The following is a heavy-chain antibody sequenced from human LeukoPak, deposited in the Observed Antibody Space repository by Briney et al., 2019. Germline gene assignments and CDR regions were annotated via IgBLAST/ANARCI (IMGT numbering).Heavy chain of an antibody. CDR2: IYSGGST. CDR3: ARGRRAQRPPYSYYGLDV. D-gene: IGHD1-1*01. J-gene: IGHJ6*02. V-gene: IGHV3-66*01. CDR1: GFTVSSKY. Sequence: QPGGSLRLSCAASGFTVSSKYMSWVRQAPGKGLEWVSVIYSGGSTYYADSVKGRFTISRDTPKNTLYLQMDSLRAEDTAFYYCARGRRAQRPPYSYYGLDVWGQGTTVTVSS.